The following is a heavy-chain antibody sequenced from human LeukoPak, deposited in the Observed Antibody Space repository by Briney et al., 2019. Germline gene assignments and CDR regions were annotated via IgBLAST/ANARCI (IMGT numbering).Heavy chain of an antibody. J-gene: IGHJ4*02. D-gene: IGHD3-9*01. Sequence: SGRSLRLSCAASGFTFDDYAMHWVRHAPGKGLEWVSGISWNSGSIGYADSVKGRFTISRDNAKNSLYLQMNSLRAEDTALYYCAKDRGYDILTGYGIDYWGQGTLVTVSS. V-gene: IGHV3-9*01. CDR1: GFTFDDYA. CDR3: AKDRGYDILTGYGIDY. CDR2: ISWNSGSI.